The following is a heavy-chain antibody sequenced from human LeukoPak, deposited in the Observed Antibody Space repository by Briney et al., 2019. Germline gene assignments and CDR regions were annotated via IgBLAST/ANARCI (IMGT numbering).Heavy chain of an antibody. CDR3: ARTDTAMVNYHCYYGMDV. V-gene: IGHV3-33*01. D-gene: IGHD5-18*01. CDR2: IWYDGSNK. Sequence: PGGSLRLSCAASGFTFSSYGMHWVRQAPGKGLEWVAVIWYDGSNKYYADSVKGRFTISRDNSKNTLYLQMDSLRAEDTAVYYCARTDTAMVNYHCYYGMDVWGQGTTVTVSS. CDR1: GFTFSSYG. J-gene: IGHJ6*02.